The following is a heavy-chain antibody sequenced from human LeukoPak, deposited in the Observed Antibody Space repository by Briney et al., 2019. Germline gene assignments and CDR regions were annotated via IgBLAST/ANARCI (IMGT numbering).Heavy chain of an antibody. Sequence: GRPLRLSCAASGFTFDDYAMHWVRQAPGKGLEWVSCISWNSGSIGYADSVKGRFTISRDNAKNSLYLQMNSLRAEDTALYYCAEGYSSSWIDAFDIWGQGTMVTVSS. CDR1: GFTFDDYA. J-gene: IGHJ3*02. V-gene: IGHV3-9*01. D-gene: IGHD6-13*01. CDR3: AEGYSSSWIDAFDI. CDR2: ISWNSGSI.